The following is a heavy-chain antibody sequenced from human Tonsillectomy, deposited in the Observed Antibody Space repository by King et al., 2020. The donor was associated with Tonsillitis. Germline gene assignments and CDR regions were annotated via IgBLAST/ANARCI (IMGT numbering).Heavy chain of an antibody. CDR2: IGTAGDT. Sequence: VQLVESGGGLVQPGGSLRLSCAASGFTFSSYDMHWVRQATGKGLEWVSAIGTAGDTYYPGSVKGRFTISRENAKNSLYLQMNSLRAGDTAVYYCARGGNGYDFWSGYYLLDYWGQGTLVTVSS. J-gene: IGHJ4*02. CDR1: GFTFSSYD. V-gene: IGHV3-13*01. CDR3: ARGGNGYDFWSGYYLLDY. D-gene: IGHD3-3*01.